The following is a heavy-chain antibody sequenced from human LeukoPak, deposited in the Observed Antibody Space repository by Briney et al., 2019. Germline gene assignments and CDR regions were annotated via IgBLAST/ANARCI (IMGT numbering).Heavy chain of an antibody. V-gene: IGHV3-30*04. CDR2: ISYDGSNE. D-gene: IGHD6-13*01. Sequence: GGSLRLSCAASGFTFSSYVMHWVRQAPGKGLEWVAIISYDGSNEYYADSVKGRFTISRDNSKNTLYLQMNSLRAADTAVYYCARQQDYYMDVWGKGTMVTVSS. J-gene: IGHJ6*03. CDR1: GFTFSSYV. CDR3: ARQQDYYMDV.